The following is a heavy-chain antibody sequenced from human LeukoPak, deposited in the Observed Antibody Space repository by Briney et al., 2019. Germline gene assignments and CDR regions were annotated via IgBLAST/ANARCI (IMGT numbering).Heavy chain of an antibody. J-gene: IGHJ4*02. CDR3: AREVGYQYYDFWSGPRLDY. D-gene: IGHD3-3*01. CDR1: GYIFAGYY. V-gene: IGHV1-2*02. Sequence: ASVKVSCKASGYIFAGYYMHWVRQAPGQGLEWMGWINPNSGGTNYAQKFQGRVTMTRDTSISTAYMELSRLRSDDTAVYYCAREVGYQYYDFWSGPRLDYWGQGTLVTVSS. CDR2: INPNSGGT.